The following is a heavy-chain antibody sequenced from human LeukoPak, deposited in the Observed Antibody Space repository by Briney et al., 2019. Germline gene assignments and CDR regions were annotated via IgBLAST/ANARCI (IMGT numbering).Heavy chain of an antibody. Sequence: GGSLRLSCAASGFTFSDYYMSWIRQAPGKGLEWVSYISSSGSTIYYADSVKGRFTISRDNAKNSLYLQMNSLRAEDTAVYYCAGLVPAAMSDYFDYCCQGALVAVSS. J-gene: IGHJ4*02. CDR2: ISSSGSTI. V-gene: IGHV3-11*01. D-gene: IGHD2-2*01. CDR3: AGLVPAAMSDYFDY. CDR1: GFTFSDYY.